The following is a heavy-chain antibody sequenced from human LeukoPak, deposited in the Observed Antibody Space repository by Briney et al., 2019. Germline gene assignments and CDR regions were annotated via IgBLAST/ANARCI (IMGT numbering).Heavy chain of an antibody. V-gene: IGHV7-4-1*02. CDR3: ARDLLTVVPAAMVFGMDV. Sequence: ASVNVSCKASGYTFTSYAMNWVRQAPGQGLEWVGWINTNTGNPTYAQGFTGRFVFSLDTSVSTAYLQISSLKAEDTAVYYCARDLLTVVPAAMVFGMDVWGQGTTVTVSS. CDR2: INTNTGNP. J-gene: IGHJ6*02. D-gene: IGHD2-2*01. CDR1: GYTFTSYA.